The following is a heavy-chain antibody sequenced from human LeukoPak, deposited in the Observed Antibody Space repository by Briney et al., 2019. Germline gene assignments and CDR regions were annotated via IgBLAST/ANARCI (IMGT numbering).Heavy chain of an antibody. J-gene: IGHJ1*01. CDR3: ARGGRIALAGTRSPQYFQH. CDR1: GFTFSSYG. D-gene: IGHD6-19*01. CDR2: IRYDGSNK. V-gene: IGHV3-30*02. Sequence: GGSLRLSCAASGFTFSSYGMHWVRQAPGKGLEWVLYIRYDGSNKYYADSVKGRFTISRDNSKNTLYLQMNSLRPEDTGVYYCARGGRIALAGTRSPQYFQHWGQGTLVTVSS.